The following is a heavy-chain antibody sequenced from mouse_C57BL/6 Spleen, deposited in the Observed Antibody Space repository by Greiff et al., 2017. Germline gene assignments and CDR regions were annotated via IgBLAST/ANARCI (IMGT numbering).Heavy chain of an antibody. CDR1: EYEFPSHD. Sequence: EVKLVESGGGLVQPGESLKLSCESNEYEFPSHDMSWVRKTPEKRLELVAAINSDGGSTYYPDTMERRFIISRDNTKKTLYLQMSSLRSEDTALYYCARLGDYDGEYYFDYWGQGTTLTVSS. D-gene: IGHD2-4*01. CDR2: INSDGGST. V-gene: IGHV5-2*03. CDR3: ARLGDYDGEYYFDY. J-gene: IGHJ2*01.